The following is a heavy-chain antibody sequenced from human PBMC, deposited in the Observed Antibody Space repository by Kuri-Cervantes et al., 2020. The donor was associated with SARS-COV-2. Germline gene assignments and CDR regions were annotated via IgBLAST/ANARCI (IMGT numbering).Heavy chain of an antibody. V-gene: IGHV4-39*01. J-gene: IGHJ4*02. D-gene: IGHD5-18*01. CDR3: ERVSWIQLWQRYSDS. CDR1: GGSISSRSYY. CDR2: INYSGST. Sequence: GSLRLSCTVSGGSISSRSYYWGWIRQPPGKGLEWVGNINYSGSTYYNPSLKSRITIPVDTSKNQVSLRLTSATAADTAVYYCERVSWIQLWQRYSDSWGQGTLVTVSS.